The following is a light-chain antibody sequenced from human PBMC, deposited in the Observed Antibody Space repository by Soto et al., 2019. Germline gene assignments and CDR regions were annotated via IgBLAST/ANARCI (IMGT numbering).Light chain of an antibody. J-gene: IGLJ3*02. V-gene: IGLV2-14*03. CDR1: SNDV. CDR3: SSYTSSNTLV. CDR2: DDT. Sequence: QSALTQPASVSGSPGQSITISCTGTSNDVSWYQQQPGKAPKLMIYDDTNRPSGVSNRFSGSKSGNTASLTISGLQAEDEAGYYCSSYTSSNTLVFGGGTKVTVL.